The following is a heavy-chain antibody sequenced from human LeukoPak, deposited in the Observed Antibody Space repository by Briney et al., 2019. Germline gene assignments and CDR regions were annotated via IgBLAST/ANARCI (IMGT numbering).Heavy chain of an antibody. CDR2: INPNSGGT. V-gene: IGHV1-2*02. J-gene: IGHJ3*02. CDR1: GYTFTGYY. Sequence: GSVKVSCKASGYTFTGYYMHWERQAPGQGLEGMGWINPNSGGTNYAQKFQGRVTMTSDKSIRTAYMELSRLTSDDTAEYYCARNIWFGECADAFDIWGQGTMVTVSS. CDR3: ARNIWFGECADAFDI. D-gene: IGHD3-10*01.